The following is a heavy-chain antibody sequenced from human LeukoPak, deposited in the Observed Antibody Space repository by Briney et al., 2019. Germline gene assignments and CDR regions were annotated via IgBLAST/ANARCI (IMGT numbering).Heavy chain of an antibody. J-gene: IGHJ2*01. CDR2: INPSGGST. CDR3: ARFDHYYDSSGGFDL. V-gene: IGHV1-46*01. CDR1: GYTFIGYY. D-gene: IGHD3-22*01. Sequence: ASVKVSCKASGYTFIGYYMHWVRQAPGQGLEWMGIINPSGGSTSYAQKFQGRVTITADESTSTAYMELSSLRSEDTAVYYCARFDHYYDSSGGFDLWGRGTLVTVSS.